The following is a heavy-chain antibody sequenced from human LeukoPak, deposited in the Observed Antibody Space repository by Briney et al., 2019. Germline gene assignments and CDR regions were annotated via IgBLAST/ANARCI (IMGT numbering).Heavy chain of an antibody. D-gene: IGHD2-2*01. Sequence: KASETLSLTCTVSGYSISSGYYWGWIRQPPGKGLEWIGSIYHSGSTYYNPSLKSRVTISVDTSKNQFSLKLSSVTAADTAVYYCARVESYTVPDWGQGTLVTVSS. V-gene: IGHV4-38-2*02. CDR1: GYSISSGYY. CDR2: IYHSGST. CDR3: ARVESYTVPD. J-gene: IGHJ4*02.